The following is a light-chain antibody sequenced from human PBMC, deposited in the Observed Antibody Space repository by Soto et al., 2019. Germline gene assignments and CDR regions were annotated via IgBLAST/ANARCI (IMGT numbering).Light chain of an antibody. Sequence: EIVMTQSPATPSVSPRERATLSCRASQSVSSNLAWYQQKPGQAPRLLIYGASTRATGIPARFSGSGSGTEFTLTISSLQSEDCAVYYCQQYYNWPRTFGQGTRLEI. CDR1: QSVSSN. V-gene: IGKV3-15*01. J-gene: IGKJ5*01. CDR3: QQYYNWPRT. CDR2: GAS.